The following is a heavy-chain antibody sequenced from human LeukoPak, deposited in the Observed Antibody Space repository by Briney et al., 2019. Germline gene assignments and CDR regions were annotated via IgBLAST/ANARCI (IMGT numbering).Heavy chain of an antibody. CDR3: ARGYTYYFDY. CDR1: GFTFSRYS. CDR2: ISRSSTYI. Sequence: PGGSLRLSCATSGFTFSRYSMNWVRQAPGKGLEWVSSISRSSTYIYYADSVKGRFTISRDNAKNSLYLQMNSLRDEDTAVYYCARGYTYYFDYWGQGTLVTVSS. D-gene: IGHD1-14*01. V-gene: IGHV3-21*01. J-gene: IGHJ4*02.